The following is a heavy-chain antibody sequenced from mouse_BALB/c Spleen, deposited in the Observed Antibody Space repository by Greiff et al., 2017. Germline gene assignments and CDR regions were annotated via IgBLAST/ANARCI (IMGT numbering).Heavy chain of an antibody. CDR3: ARDYYGNSWFAY. V-gene: IGHV1S126*01. CDR1: GYSFTSYW. D-gene: IGHD2-1*01. CDR2: IDPSDSET. J-gene: IGHJ3*01. Sequence: VKLQQSGPQLVRPGASVKISCKASGYSFTSYWMHWVKQRPGQGLEWIGMIDPSDSETRLNQKFKDKATLTADKSSSTAYMQLSSLTSEDSAVYYCARDYYGNSWFAYWGQGTLVTVSA.